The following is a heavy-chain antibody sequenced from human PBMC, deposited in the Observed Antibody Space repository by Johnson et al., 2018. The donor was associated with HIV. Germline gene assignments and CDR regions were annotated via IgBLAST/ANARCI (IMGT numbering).Heavy chain of an antibody. J-gene: IGHJ3*02. CDR3: SLYCNGGDCSHAFDI. CDR2: ISSSGSTI. D-gene: IGHD2-21*02. CDR1: GFTFSDYY. V-gene: IGHV3-11*01. Sequence: QMQLVESGGGLVKPGGSLRLSCAASGFTFSDYYMSWIRQAPGKGLEWVSYISSSGSTIYYADSVKGRFTISRDNAKNSLYLQMNSLKTEDTAVYYCSLYCNGGDCSHAFDIWGQGTMVTVSS.